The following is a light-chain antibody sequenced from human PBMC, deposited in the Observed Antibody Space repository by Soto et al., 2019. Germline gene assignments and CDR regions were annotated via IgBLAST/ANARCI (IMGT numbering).Light chain of an antibody. J-gene: IGKJ2*01. Sequence: DIVMTQSPDSLAVSLGERATINCKSSQSVLYSSNNKNYLAWYQQKPGQPPNLLIYWASTRESGVPDRFSGSGSGTDLTLTISSLQAEDVAVYYCQQYYSTPYTFGQGTKVDIX. CDR2: WAS. V-gene: IGKV4-1*01. CDR3: QQYYSTPYT. CDR1: QSVLYSSNNKNY.